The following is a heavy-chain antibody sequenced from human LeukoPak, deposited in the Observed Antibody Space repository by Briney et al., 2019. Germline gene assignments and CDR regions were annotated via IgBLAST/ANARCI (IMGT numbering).Heavy chain of an antibody. D-gene: IGHD3/OR15-3a*01. CDR3: ARDPDFWTGYYYFDY. V-gene: IGHV4-39*07. CDR2: ISYTGTT. J-gene: IGHJ4*02. CDR1: GDSISRDTYY. Sequence: PSETLSLTCTVSGDSISRDTYYWGWIRQPPGMGLEWIGSISYTGTTYYNPSLKSRVTISVDTSKNQLSLKVSSVTAADTAVFYCARDPDFWTGYYYFDYWGQGTLVTVSS.